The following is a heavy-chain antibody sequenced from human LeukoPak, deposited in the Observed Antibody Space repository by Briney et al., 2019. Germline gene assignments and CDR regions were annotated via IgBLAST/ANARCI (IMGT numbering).Heavy chain of an antibody. CDR2: VIPIFGTT. D-gene: IGHD3-3*01. CDR1: GGTFSSYG. J-gene: IGHJ4*02. CDR3: ARPTKYYDFWNGYPPFDY. V-gene: IGHV1-69*13. Sequence: GASVKVSCKASGGTFSSYGISWVRLAPGQGLEWMGTVIPIFGTTNYAQNFQGRVTITADVSTSTAYMELSSLRSEDTAMYYCARPTKYYDFWNGYPPFDYWGQGTLVTVSS.